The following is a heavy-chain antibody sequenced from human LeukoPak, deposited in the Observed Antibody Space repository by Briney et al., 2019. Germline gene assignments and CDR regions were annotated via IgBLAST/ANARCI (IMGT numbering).Heavy chain of an antibody. D-gene: IGHD6-25*01. V-gene: IGHV3-30*18. CDR2: ISYDGTNQ. Sequence: PGRSLRLSCAASGFTFDSYGMHWVRQAPGKGLEWVALISYDGTNQYYADSVKGRLTISRDNSKNTLYLQMNSLRPEDTAVYYCAKDRQQPLRYYYYAMDVWGQGTTVTVSS. J-gene: IGHJ6*02. CDR1: GFTFDSYG. CDR3: AKDRQQPLRYYYYAMDV.